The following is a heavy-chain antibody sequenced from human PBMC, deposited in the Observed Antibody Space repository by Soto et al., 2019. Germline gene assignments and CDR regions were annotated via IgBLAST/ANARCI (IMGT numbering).Heavy chain of an antibody. D-gene: IGHD3-16*02. CDR2: IWYDGSNK. J-gene: IGHJ4*02. V-gene: IGHV3-33*01. CDR3: ARDGGQIMITFGGVIATGPFDY. Sequence: PGGSLRLSCGASGFTFSSYGMHWVRQAPGQGLEWVAVIWYDGSNKYYADSVKGRFTISRDNSKNTLYLQMNSLRAEDTAVYYCARDGGQIMITFGGVIATGPFDYWGQGTLVTVSS. CDR1: GFTFSSYG.